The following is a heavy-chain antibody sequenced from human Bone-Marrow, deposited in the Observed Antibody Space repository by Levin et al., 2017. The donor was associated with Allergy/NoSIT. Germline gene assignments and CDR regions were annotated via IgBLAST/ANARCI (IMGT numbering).Heavy chain of an antibody. Sequence: PSETLSLTCSVSAKSISTVHYWGWIRQPPGKGLEWIGSFYQSGTTYYNPSLKSRVTMSVDTSKNQLSLHLRSVTAADTAVYYCARSAGVGDIGGFDPWGQGTLVTVSS. CDR1: AKSISTVHY. J-gene: IGHJ5*02. D-gene: IGHD3-3*01. CDR3: ARSAGVGDIGGFDP. V-gene: IGHV4-38-2*02. CDR2: FYQSGTT.